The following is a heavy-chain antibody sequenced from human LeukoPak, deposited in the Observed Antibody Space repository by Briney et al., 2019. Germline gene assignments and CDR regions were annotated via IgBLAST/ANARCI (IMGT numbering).Heavy chain of an antibody. J-gene: IGHJ4*02. V-gene: IGHV3-72*01. CDR3: ATYYDILTGYYM. Sequence: GGSLRLSCAASGFTFSNSAMNWVRQAPGKGLEWVGRTRNKANSYTTEYAASVKGRFTISRDDSKNSLYLQMNSLKTEDTAVYYCATYYDILTGYYMWGQGTLVTVSS. CDR2: TRNKANSYTT. D-gene: IGHD3-9*01. CDR1: GFTFSNSA.